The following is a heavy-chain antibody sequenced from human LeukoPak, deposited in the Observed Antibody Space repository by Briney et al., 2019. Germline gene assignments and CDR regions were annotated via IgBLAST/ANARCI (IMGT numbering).Heavy chain of an antibody. D-gene: IGHD3-22*01. Sequence: GGSLRLSCAASGFTFSSYSMNWVRQAPGKGLEWVSYISSSSSYTNYADSVKGRFTISRDNAKNSLYLQMNSLRAEDTAVYYCARESYYDTSGSDYWGQGTLVTVSS. J-gene: IGHJ4*02. CDR2: ISSSSSYT. V-gene: IGHV3-21*05. CDR1: GFTFSSYS. CDR3: ARESYYDTSGSDY.